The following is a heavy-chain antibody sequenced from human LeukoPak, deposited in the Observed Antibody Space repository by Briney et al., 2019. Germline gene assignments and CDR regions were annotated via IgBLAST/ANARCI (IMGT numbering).Heavy chain of an antibody. CDR2: INHSGST. D-gene: IGHD3-10*01. Sequence: SETLSLTCAVYGGSFSGYYWSWIRQPSGKGLEWIGEINHSGSTNYNPSLKSRVTISVDTSKNQFSLKLSSVTAADTAVYYCARDGGAPYYFDYWGQGTLVTVSS. J-gene: IGHJ4*02. CDR1: GGSFSGYY. CDR3: ARDGGAPYYFDY. V-gene: IGHV4-34*01.